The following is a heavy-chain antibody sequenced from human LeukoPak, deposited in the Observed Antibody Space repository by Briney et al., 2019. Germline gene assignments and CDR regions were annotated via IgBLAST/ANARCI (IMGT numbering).Heavy chain of an antibody. CDR1: GYTFTGYY. D-gene: IGHD1-7*01. CDR3: ARDKFRSITGTSLIEHNWFDP. Sequence: VASVKVSCKASGYTFTGYYMHWVRQAPGQGLEWMGWINPNSGGTNYAQKFQGRVTMTRDTSISTAYMELSRLRSDGTAVYYCARDKFRSITGTSLIEHNWFDPWGQGTLVTVSS. V-gene: IGHV1-2*02. J-gene: IGHJ5*02. CDR2: INPNSGGT.